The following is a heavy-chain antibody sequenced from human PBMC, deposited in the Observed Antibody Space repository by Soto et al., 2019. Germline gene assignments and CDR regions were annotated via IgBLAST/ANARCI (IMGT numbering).Heavy chain of an antibody. V-gene: IGHV4-34*01. CDR1: GVSFSGYY. CDR2: INHSGST. J-gene: IGHJ4*02. CDR3: ARGQRWLQFFGY. Sequence: SDTLSLPCAVYGVSFSGYYLIWLRTPPGKGLEWIGEINHSGSTNYNPSLKSRVTISVDTSKNQFSLKLSSVTAADTAVYYCARGQRWLQFFGYWGQGTLVNVSA. D-gene: IGHD5-12*01.